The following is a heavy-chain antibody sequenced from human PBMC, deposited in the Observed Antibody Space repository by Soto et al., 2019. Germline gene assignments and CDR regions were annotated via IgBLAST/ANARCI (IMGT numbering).Heavy chain of an antibody. Sequence: SETLSLTCTVSGGSISSGGYYWSWIRQHPGKGLEWIGYIYYSGSTYYNPSLRSRVTISVDTSKNQFSLKLSSVTAADTAVYYCAGAYSSSWYYFDYWGQGTLVTVSS. J-gene: IGHJ4*02. V-gene: IGHV4-31*03. CDR1: GGSISSGGYY. D-gene: IGHD6-13*01. CDR3: AGAYSSSWYYFDY. CDR2: IYYSGST.